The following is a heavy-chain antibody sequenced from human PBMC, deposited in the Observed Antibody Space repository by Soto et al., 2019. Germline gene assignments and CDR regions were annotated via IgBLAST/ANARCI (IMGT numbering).Heavy chain of an antibody. J-gene: IGHJ3*02. Sequence: CPTLVNPTQTLTLTCTFSGFSLSTSGMRVSWIRQPPGKALEWLARIDWDDDKFYSTSLKTRLTISKDTSKNQVVLTMTIMDPVDTATYYCARSTYSSGWFGAFDIWGQGTMVTVSS. CDR2: IDWDDDK. CDR3: ARSTYSSGWFGAFDI. V-gene: IGHV2-70*04. D-gene: IGHD6-19*01. CDR1: GFSLSTSGMR.